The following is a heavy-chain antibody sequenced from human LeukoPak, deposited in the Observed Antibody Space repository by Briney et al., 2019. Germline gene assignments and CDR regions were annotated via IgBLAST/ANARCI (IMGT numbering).Heavy chain of an antibody. CDR2: ISGSGGST. CDR3: ARRANDYGDYYSDY. D-gene: IGHD4-17*01. Sequence: GGSLRLSCAASGFTFSSYAMGWVRQAPGKGLEWVSAISGSGGSTYYADSVKGRFTISRDNSKNTLYLQMNSLRAEDTAVYYCARRANDYGDYYSDYWGQGTLVTVSS. V-gene: IGHV3-23*01. CDR1: GFTFSSYA. J-gene: IGHJ4*02.